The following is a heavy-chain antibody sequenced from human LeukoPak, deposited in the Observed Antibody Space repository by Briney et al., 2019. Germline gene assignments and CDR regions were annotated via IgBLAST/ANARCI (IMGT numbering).Heavy chain of an antibody. CDR3: VRDRYRSRTSCYYLDY. J-gene: IGHJ4*02. V-gene: IGHV3-7*01. CDR2: IKQDGSEK. Sequence: GGSLRLSCAASGFTFSSYWMSWVRQAPGKGLEWVANIKQDGSEKNYVDSVKGRFIIFRDNAKNSLYLQMNSLRAEDTAVYYSVRDRYRSRTSCYYLDYWGQGTLVTVSS. D-gene: IGHD2-2*01. CDR1: GFTFSSYW.